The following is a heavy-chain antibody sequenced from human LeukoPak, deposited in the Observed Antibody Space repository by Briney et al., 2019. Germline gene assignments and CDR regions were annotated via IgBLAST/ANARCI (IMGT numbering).Heavy chain of an antibody. D-gene: IGHD3-10*01. Sequence: GGSLRLSCAASGFTFDDYAMHWVRQAPGKGLEWVSGISWNSGSIGYADSVKGRFTISRDNAKNSLYLQMNSLRAEDMALYYCAKDTTVRSDSTLDSAFDIWGQGTMVTVSS. V-gene: IGHV3-9*03. J-gene: IGHJ3*02. CDR2: ISWNSGSI. CDR3: AKDTTVRSDSTLDSAFDI. CDR1: GFTFDDYA.